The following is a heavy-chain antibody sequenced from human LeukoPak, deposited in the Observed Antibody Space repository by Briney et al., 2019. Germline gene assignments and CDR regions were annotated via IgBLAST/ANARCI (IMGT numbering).Heavy chain of an antibody. V-gene: IGHV3-74*01. D-gene: IGHD2-2*01. CDR1: GFTFSSYW. J-gene: IGHJ4*02. Sequence: PGGSLRLSCVASGFTFSSYWMHWVRQAPGKGLVWVSRINSDGSTITYADSVKGRFTISRDNAKYSLYLQMNSLRAEDTAVYYCSRGGCSSTSCKPGYWGQGTLVTVSS. CDR3: SRGGCSSTSCKPGY. CDR2: INSDGSTI.